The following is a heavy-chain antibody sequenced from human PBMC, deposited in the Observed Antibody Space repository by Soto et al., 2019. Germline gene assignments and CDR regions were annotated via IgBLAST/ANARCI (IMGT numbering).Heavy chain of an antibody. V-gene: IGHV3-33*01. CDR2: IWNDGSNK. Sequence: QVQLVESGGGVVQPGRSLRLSCAVSGFTFSTYGMHWVRQAPGKGLEWITAIWNDGSNKYYADSVKGRFTISRDNFXNTLHLQMNSLRAEDTAVYYCARDMYSTSTDGMDVWGQGTTVTVSS. J-gene: IGHJ6*02. CDR1: GFTFSTYG. CDR3: ARDMYSTSTDGMDV. D-gene: IGHD6-13*01.